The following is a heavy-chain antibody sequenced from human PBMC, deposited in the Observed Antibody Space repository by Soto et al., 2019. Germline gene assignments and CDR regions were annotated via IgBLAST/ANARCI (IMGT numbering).Heavy chain of an antibody. D-gene: IGHD4-17*01. Sequence: EVQLVESGGGLVQRGGSLRLSCAASGFTFSDYWMHWVRQAPGKGPVWLSRINGDGSNTNHAHFVKGRFTISRDNAKNTLYLRINSLRAEDTAVNCVRSMTTLTIDWLDPWGRGTQVTVSS. CDR3: RSMTTLTIDWLDP. J-gene: IGHJ5*02. CDR2: INGDGSNT. V-gene: IGHV3-74*01. CDR1: GFTFSDYW.